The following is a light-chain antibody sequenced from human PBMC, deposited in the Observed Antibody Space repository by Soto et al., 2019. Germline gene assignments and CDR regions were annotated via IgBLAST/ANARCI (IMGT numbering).Light chain of an antibody. V-gene: IGKV3-20*01. Sequence: VLTQSPGTLSLSPGDRATLSCGASQSVTSNYLAWYQQKPGQAPRLLIFGASTRATGIPDRFSGSGSGTDFTLTISRLEPEDFAVYYCQHYYTSYTTFGQGTKVDIK. J-gene: IGKJ1*01. CDR1: QSVTSNY. CDR3: QHYYTSYTT. CDR2: GAS.